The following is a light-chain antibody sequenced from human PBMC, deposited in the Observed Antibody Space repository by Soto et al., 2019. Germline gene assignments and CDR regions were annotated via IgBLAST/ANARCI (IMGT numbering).Light chain of an antibody. J-gene: IGKJ1*01. Sequence: EIVLTQSPGTLSLSPGERATLSCRASQIVSSGQLAWYLQKPGQAPRLLIYGALTRATGIPARFSGSGSGTEFTLTISSLQSEDLAVYYCQEYNNWPRTFGQGTKVDIK. V-gene: IGKV3-15*01. CDR2: GAL. CDR1: QIVSSGQ. CDR3: QEYNNWPRT.